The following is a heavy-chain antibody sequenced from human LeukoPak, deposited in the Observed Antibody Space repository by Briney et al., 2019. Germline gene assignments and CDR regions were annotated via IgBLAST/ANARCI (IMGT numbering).Heavy chain of an antibody. Sequence: GGSLRLSCAASGFTFSSYAMSWVRQAPGKGLEWVSGISGSGDNTYYADSVKGRFTISRDNSKNTLYVQVNSLGTEETAAYYCAKGSYYDSSGSFYFGYWGQGTLVTVSS. J-gene: IGHJ4*02. D-gene: IGHD3-22*01. CDR3: AKGSYYDSSGSFYFGY. V-gene: IGHV3-23*01. CDR2: ISGSGDNT. CDR1: GFTFSSYA.